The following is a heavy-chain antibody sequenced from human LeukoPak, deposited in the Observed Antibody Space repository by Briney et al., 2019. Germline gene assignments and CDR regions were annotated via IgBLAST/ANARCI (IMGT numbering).Heavy chain of an antibody. CDR2: IYYSGST. D-gene: IGHD3-16*02. CDR3: ARVNVWGSYPFDY. CDR1: GGSISSYY. J-gene: IGHJ4*02. Sequence: SETLSLTCTVSGGSISSYYWSWIRQPPGKGLEWLGYIYYSGSTNYNPSLKSRVTISVDTSKNQFSLKLSSVTAADTAVYYCARVNVWGSYPFDYWGQGTLVTVSS. V-gene: IGHV4-59*01.